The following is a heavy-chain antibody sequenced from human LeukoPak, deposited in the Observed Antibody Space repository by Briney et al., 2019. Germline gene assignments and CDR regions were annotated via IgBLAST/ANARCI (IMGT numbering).Heavy chain of an antibody. J-gene: IGHJ4*02. D-gene: IGHD5-24*01. V-gene: IGHV3-20*04. Sequence: GGPLTLSCAASGFTYDDYGMIGVRQAPGKGLEGVSGINWNGGSTGYADSVKGPFTISRDNDKNSLYLQMNSLRAEDTALYYCARGWNYFDYWGQGTLVTVSS. CDR1: GFTYDDYG. CDR2: INWNGGST. CDR3: ARGWNYFDY.